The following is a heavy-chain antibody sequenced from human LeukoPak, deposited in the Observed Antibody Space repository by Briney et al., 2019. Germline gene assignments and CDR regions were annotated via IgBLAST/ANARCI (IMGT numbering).Heavy chain of an antibody. V-gene: IGHV1-69*13. CDR3: ARSSSLWFGELGDNYYYMDV. Sequence: GASVKVSCKASGGTFSSYAISWVRQAPGQGLEWMGGIIPIFGTANYAQKFQGRVTITADESTSTAYMELSSLRSEDTAVYYCARSSSLWFGELGDNYYYMDVWGKGTTVTISS. CDR2: IIPIFGTA. D-gene: IGHD3-10*01. CDR1: GGTFSSYA. J-gene: IGHJ6*03.